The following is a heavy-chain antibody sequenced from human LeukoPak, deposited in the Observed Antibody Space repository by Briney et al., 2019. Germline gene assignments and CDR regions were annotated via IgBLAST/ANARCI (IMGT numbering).Heavy chain of an antibody. Sequence: GGSLRLSCAASGFTFSSYAMHWVRQAPGKGLEWVAVISYDGSNKYYADSVKGRFTISRDNSKNTLYLQMNSLRAEDTAVYYCAKEYYYGSGTTELDYWGQGTLVTVSS. CDR3: AKEYYYGSGTTELDY. D-gene: IGHD3-10*01. V-gene: IGHV3-30-3*01. CDR2: ISYDGSNK. J-gene: IGHJ4*02. CDR1: GFTFSSYA.